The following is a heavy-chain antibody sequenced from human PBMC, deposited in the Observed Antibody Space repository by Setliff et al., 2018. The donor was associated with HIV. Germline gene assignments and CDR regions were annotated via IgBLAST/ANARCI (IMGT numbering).Heavy chain of an antibody. CDR2: IYQSGSI. D-gene: IGHD6-19*01. J-gene: IGHJ5*02. CDR1: GYSINSGFS. V-gene: IGHV4-38-2*01. CDR3: ARPRRVRSRAWYWFDI. Sequence: SETLSLTCAASGYSINSGFSRAWIRQPPGQGPQWIVSIYQSGSIYYNPSLQSRVTISVDSSKNQFSLNLFSVTAADTAVYYCARPRRVRSRAWYWFDIWGQGTLVTVSS.